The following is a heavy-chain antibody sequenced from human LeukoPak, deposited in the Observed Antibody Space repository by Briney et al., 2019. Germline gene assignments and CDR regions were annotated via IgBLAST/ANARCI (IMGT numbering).Heavy chain of an antibody. Sequence: MASETLSLTCTVSGVSISSYYWSWIRQPPGKGLEWVGYMYYSGNSKYNPSLESRVTILADTSKNEFSLNLRSVTAADTAVYYCARLLDNDISGDPDTFDVWGQGTTVIVSS. V-gene: IGHV4-59*01. CDR1: GVSISSYY. CDR2: MYYSGNS. J-gene: IGHJ3*01. CDR3: ARLLDNDISGDPDTFDV. D-gene: IGHD3-22*01.